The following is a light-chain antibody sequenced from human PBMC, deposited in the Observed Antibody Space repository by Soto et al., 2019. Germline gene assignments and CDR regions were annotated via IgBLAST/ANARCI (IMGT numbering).Light chain of an antibody. J-gene: IGKJ1*01. V-gene: IGKV1-5*03. CDR1: NTW. Sequence: NTWLAWYQQKPGKAPNLLIYKASSLASGVPSRFSGSGSGTEFTLTISSLQPDDLATYYCQQYNSFPWTFGQGTKVDIK. CDR2: KAS. CDR3: QQYNSFPWT.